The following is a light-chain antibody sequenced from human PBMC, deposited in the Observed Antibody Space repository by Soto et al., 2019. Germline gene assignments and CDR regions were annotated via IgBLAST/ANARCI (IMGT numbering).Light chain of an antibody. CDR3: QQYNNWPPT. V-gene: IGKV3-15*01. Sequence: MMTQSAGTVSVTPEESATLACRASQSVSSNLAWYQQKPGQAPRLLIYGASTRATGIPARFSGSGSGTEFTLTISSLQSEDFAVYYCQQYNNWPPTFGQGTKVDIK. J-gene: IGKJ1*01. CDR1: QSVSSN. CDR2: GAS.